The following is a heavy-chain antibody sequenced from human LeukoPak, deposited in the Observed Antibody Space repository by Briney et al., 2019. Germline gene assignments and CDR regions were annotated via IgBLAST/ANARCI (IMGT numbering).Heavy chain of an antibody. D-gene: IGHD3-3*01. Sequence: SETLSLTCTVSGGSISSSSYYWGWIRQPPGKGLEWIGSIYYSGSTYYNPSLKSRVTISVDPSKNQFSLKLSSVTAADTAVYYCARGVLRFLEWLPFDYWGQGTLVTVSS. J-gene: IGHJ4*02. V-gene: IGHV4-39*07. CDR2: IYYSGST. CDR3: ARGVLRFLEWLPFDY. CDR1: GGSISSSSYY.